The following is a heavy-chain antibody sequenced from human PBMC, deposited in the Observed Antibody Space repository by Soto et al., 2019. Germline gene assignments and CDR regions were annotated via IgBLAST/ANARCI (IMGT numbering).Heavy chain of an antibody. CDR1: GFSIRNNNW. CDR3: ARFSSSRLYYYFGMDV. V-gene: IGHV4-4*02. CDR2: IYHTGIT. Sequence: AATLSLPCSVSGFSIRNNNWKPGVRQPRGKGLEWVGDIYHTGITNYSPSLKSRVTISVDKSKNQFSLKMTSVTAADTAVYYCARFSSSRLYYYFGMDVWGQGTTVTVSS. D-gene: IGHD6-13*01. J-gene: IGHJ6*02.